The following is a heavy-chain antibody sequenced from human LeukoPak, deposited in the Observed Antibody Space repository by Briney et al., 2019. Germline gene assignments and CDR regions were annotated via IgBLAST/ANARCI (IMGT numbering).Heavy chain of an antibody. CDR3: AKDLVVVVAATPAPPLHAFYI. CDR1: GFTFSRYA. J-gene: IGHJ3*02. D-gene: IGHD2-15*01. Sequence: GGSLRLSCAASGFTFSRYAMRGVRQAPGKGREGVSDISGRGGSTYYPFFVKGRFTISREHSKNTLYLQITSLSAEDTAVYYCAKDLVVVVAATPAPPLHAFYIWGHGTMFTVSS. CDR2: ISGRGGST. V-gene: IGHV3-23*01.